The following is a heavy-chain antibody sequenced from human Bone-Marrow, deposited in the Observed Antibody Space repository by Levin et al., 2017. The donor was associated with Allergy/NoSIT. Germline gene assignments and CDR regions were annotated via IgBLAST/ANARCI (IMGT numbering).Heavy chain of an antibody. CDR1: GYTFTNYD. CDR3: VRGRDYHDSSGYYFWNWFDR. V-gene: IGHV1-8*01. CDR2: INPSGNT. D-gene: IGHD3-22*01. Sequence: ASVKVSCKASGYTFTNYDINWVRQTTGQGFEWMGWINPSGNTGYLQKFQGRVTLTRDTSISTAYMELSSLRSEDAAVYYCVRGRDYHDSSGYYFWNWFDRWGQGTLVTVSS. J-gene: IGHJ5*02.